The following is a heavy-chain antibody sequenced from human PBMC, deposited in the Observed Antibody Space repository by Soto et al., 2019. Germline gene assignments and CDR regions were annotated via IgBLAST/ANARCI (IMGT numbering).Heavy chain of an antibody. Sequence: QVQLVESGGGVVQPGRSLRLACSASGFTFSTYSMDWIRQAPGKGLEWVAVIWYNGINQYYADSVKGRFTISRDDSRSTVFLQMDSLRADDTAIYYCARASYGSSGPFDYWGQGTLVTVSS. CDR2: IWYNGINQ. CDR1: GFTFSTYS. J-gene: IGHJ4*02. V-gene: IGHV3-33*01. D-gene: IGHD6-19*01. CDR3: ARASYGSSGPFDY.